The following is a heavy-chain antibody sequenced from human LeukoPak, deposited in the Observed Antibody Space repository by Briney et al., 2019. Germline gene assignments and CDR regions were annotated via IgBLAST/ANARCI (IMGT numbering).Heavy chain of an antibody. J-gene: IGHJ4*02. Sequence: SETLSLTCTVSGGSISSSSYYWGWIRQPPGKGLEWIGSIYYSGSTYYNPSLKSRVTISVDTSKNQFSLKLSSVTAADTAVYYWGTVTDHFDYWGQGTLVTVSS. CDR2: IYYSGST. CDR3: GTVTDHFDY. CDR1: GGSISSSSYY. D-gene: IGHD4-17*01. V-gene: IGHV4-39*01.